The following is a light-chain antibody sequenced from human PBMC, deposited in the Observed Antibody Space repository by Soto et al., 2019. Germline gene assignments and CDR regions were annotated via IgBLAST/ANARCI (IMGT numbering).Light chain of an antibody. CDR3: QQRKNWPPIT. V-gene: IGKV3-11*01. Sequence: EIELTQSPATLSLSPGETATLSCRASQNVDKFLAWYQQRPGQPPRLLIFDSSNRASGVPVRFSGSGSGTVFTLTIGSLEPEDSAVYYCQQRKNWPPITFGHWTRLEIK. CDR1: QNVDKF. CDR2: DSS. J-gene: IGKJ5*01.